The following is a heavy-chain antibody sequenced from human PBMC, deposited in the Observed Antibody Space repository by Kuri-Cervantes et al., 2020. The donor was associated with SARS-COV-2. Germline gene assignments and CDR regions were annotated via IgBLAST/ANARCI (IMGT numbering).Heavy chain of an antibody. CDR1: GFTFSDYY. J-gene: IGHJ4*02. D-gene: IGHD5-12*01. CDR2: IKQDGSEK. Sequence: GESLKISCAASGFTFSDYYMSWIRQAPGKGLEWVANIKQDGSEKYYVDSVKGRFTVSRDNAKNSLYLQMNSLRAEDTAVYYCAREGRGYAYFDYWGQGTLVTVSS. V-gene: IGHV3-7*01. CDR3: AREGRGYAYFDY.